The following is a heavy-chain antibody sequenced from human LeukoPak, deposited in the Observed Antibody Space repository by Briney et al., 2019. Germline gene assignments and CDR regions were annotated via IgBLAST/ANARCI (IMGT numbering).Heavy chain of an antibody. D-gene: IGHD6-13*01. J-gene: IGHJ5*02. CDR2: ISTYNGYT. CDR1: GYTFTSNG. CDR3: ATSPITAAGKVWFHP. Sequence: ASVKVSCKASGYTFTSNGISWVRQAPGQGLEWMGWISTYNGYTHYAQNLQGRVAMTTDTSTSTAYMELRSLKSDDTAVYYCATSPITAAGKVWFHPWGQGTLVTVSS. V-gene: IGHV1-18*01.